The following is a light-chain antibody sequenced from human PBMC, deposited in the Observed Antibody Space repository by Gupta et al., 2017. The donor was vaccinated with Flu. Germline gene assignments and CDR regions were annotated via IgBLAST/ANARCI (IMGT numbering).Light chain of an antibody. V-gene: IGKV3D-15*01. Sequence: EILMTQSPATLSVSPGERATLSCRASQSVSSDLAWYQQRPGQAPRLLMYAASTRATGIPARFSGSGSGTEFTLTISSLQSEDFAVYYCQQYNNWPRTFGQGTKVEIK. CDR1: QSVSSD. CDR2: AAS. J-gene: IGKJ1*01. CDR3: QQYNNWPRT.